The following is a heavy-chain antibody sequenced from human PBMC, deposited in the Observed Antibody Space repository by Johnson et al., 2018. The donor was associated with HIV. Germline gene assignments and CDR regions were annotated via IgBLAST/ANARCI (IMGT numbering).Heavy chain of an antibody. Sequence: QVQLVESGGGLVQPGGSLRLSCAASGFTFNNFAMHWVRQAPGKGLEWVAVISYDGSNKAFADSLKGRFTISRDNSKNSLYLQMNSLRAEDTALYFCAREVRVGATGAWVIAFDIWGQGTMVTVSS. D-gene: IGHD1-26*01. V-gene: IGHV3-30-3*01. CDR3: AREVRVGATGAWVIAFDI. CDR2: ISYDGSNK. CDR1: GFTFNNFA. J-gene: IGHJ3*02.